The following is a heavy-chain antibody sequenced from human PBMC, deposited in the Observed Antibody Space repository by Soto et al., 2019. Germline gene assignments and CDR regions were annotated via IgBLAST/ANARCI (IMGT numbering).Heavy chain of an antibody. CDR1: GFTFSSYS. D-gene: IGHD2-2*01. Sequence: EVQLVESGGDLVQPGGSLRLSCAASGFTFSSYSMNWVRQAPGKGLEWVSYISSSSSTIYYADSVKGRFTISRDNAKNSLYLQMNNLRDEDTAVYYCARMYEYQLNYYYYGMDGWGPGTTVTFSS. CDR2: ISSSSSTI. J-gene: IGHJ6*02. CDR3: ARMYEYQLNYYYYGMDG. V-gene: IGHV3-48*02.